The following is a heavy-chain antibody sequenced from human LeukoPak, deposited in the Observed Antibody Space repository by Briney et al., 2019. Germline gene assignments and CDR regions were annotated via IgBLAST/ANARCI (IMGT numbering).Heavy chain of an antibody. J-gene: IGHJ5*02. CDR2: IYTSGST. CDR1: GGSISSYY. V-gene: IGHV4-4*07. D-gene: IGHD3-22*01. CDR3: ARERGYYDCSGYYGHDWFDP. Sequence: SETLSLTCTVSGGSISSYYWSWIRQPAGKGLEWIGRIYTSGSTNYNPSLKSRVTVSVDTSKNQFSLKLSSVTAADTAVYYCARERGYYDCSGYYGHDWFDPWGQGTLVTVSS.